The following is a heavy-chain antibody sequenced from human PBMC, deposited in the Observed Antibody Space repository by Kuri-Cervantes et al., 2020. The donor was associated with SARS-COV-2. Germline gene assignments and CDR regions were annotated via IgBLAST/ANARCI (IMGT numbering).Heavy chain of an antibody. CDR3: ARGRPEVVTPPYYYYYMDV. V-gene: IGHV1-69*13. J-gene: IGHJ6*03. Sequence: SVKVSCKASGGTFSSYAISWVRQAPGQGLEWMGGIIPIFGTANYAQKFQGRVTITADESTSTAYMELSSLRSEDTAVYYCARGRPEVVTPPYYYYYMDVWGKGTTVTVSS. CDR2: IIPIFGTA. CDR1: GGTFSSYA. D-gene: IGHD4-23*01.